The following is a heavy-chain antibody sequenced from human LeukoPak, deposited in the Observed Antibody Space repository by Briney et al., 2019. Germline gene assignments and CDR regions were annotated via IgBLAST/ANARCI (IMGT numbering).Heavy chain of an antibody. V-gene: IGHV4-34*01. CDR3: ARGFPPGSGSRGSHAFDV. J-gene: IGHJ3*01. CDR1: EMSFSAYY. CDR2: INYGGST. D-gene: IGHD6-19*01. Sequence: SETLSLTCAVSEMSFSAYYWNWIRQSPGKGLEWIGEINYGGSTKYTPSLEGRGTILIDTSKNQFSLKLTSVTAADTAVYYCARGFPPGSGSRGSHAFDVWGQGSMVTVSS.